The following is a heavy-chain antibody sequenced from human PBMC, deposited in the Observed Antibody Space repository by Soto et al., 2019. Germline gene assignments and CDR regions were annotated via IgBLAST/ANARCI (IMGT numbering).Heavy chain of an antibody. CDR1: GYTFTGYY. Sequence: QVQLVQSGAEVKKPGASVKVSCKASGYTFTGYYMHWVRQAPGQGLEWMGWINPNSGGTNYAQKFQGRVTMTRDTSISTAYMELSRLRSDDTAVYYCARDLYCSGGSCYGWFDPWGQGTLVTVSS. J-gene: IGHJ5*02. D-gene: IGHD2-15*01. CDR3: ARDLYCSGGSCYGWFDP. V-gene: IGHV1-2*02. CDR2: INPNSGGT.